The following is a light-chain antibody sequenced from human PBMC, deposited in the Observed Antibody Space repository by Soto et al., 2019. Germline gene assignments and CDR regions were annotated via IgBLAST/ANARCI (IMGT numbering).Light chain of an antibody. V-gene: IGLV1-44*01. CDR2: SNN. J-gene: IGLJ1*01. CDR1: SSNVGSNT. CDR3: AAWDDSLNAYV. Sequence: QSALTQPPSASGTPGPRVTISCSGSSSNVGSNTVNWYQQLPGTAPKLLIYSNNQRPSGVPDRFSGSKSGTSASLAISGLQSGDVADYYCAAWDDSLNAYVFATGTKVTVL.